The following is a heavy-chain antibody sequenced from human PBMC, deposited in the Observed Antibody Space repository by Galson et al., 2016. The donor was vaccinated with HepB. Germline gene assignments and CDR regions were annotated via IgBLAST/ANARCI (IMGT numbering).Heavy chain of an antibody. D-gene: IGHD2-21*02. J-gene: IGHJ5*02. Sequence: SLRLSCAASGFTFSSYVMHWVRQAPGKGLEWVAVIWYDGSNKYYADSVKGRFTISRDNSKNTLYLQMHSLRAEDTAVYYCARDDFTFWGFDPWGQGTLVTVSS. V-gene: IGHV3-33*01. CDR2: IWYDGSNK. CDR3: ARDDFTFWGFDP. CDR1: GFTFSSYV.